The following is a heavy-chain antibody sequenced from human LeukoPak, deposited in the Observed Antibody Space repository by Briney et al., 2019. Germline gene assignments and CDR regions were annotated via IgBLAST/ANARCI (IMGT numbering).Heavy chain of an antibody. CDR3: ARASGCSSTSCYMGGRYYYYYYMDV. CDR2: INPNSVGT. D-gene: IGHD2-2*02. V-gene: IGHV1-2*02. J-gene: IGHJ6*03. Sequence: GASVKVSCKASGYTFTGYYMHWVRQAPGQGLEWMGWINPNSVGTNYAQKFQGRVTMTRDTSISTAYMELSRLRSDDTAVYYCARASGCSSTSCYMGGRYYYYYYMDVWGKGTTVTVSS. CDR1: GYTFTGYY.